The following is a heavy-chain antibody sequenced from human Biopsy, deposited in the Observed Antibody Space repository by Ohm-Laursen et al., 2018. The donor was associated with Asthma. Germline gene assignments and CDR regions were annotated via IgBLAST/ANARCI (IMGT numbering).Heavy chain of an antibody. V-gene: IGHV3-21*04. CDR2: ISTASSFI. J-gene: IGHJ4*02. Sequence: SLTLSRAATGYTFSRYSIHWVRQIPGKGLEWVASISTASSFIYYADSVRGRFTISRDFSKNTLHLQMHSLRVEDTAVYYCARGDSSGWSHYYFDYWGQGTLVTVSS. D-gene: IGHD6-19*01. CDR1: GYTFSRYS. CDR3: ARGDSSGWSHYYFDY.